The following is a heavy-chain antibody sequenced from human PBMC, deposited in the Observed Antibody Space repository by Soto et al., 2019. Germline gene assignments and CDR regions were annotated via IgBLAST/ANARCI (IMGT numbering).Heavy chain of an antibody. CDR1: GYTFTSYY. Sequence: QVQLVQSGAEVKKPGASVKVSCKASGYTFTSYYMHCVRQAPGQGLEWMGIINPSGGSTSYAQKFQGRVTMTRDTSTSTVYMELSSLRSEDTAVYYCARDRSSSPSYYYYGMDVWGQGTTVTVSS. J-gene: IGHJ6*02. CDR2: INPSGGST. CDR3: ARDRSSSPSYYYYGMDV. V-gene: IGHV1-46*01. D-gene: IGHD6-6*01.